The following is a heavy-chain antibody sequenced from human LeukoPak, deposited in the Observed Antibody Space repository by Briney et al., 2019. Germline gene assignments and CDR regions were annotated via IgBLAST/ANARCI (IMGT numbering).Heavy chain of an antibody. CDR3: ARDQTGTKGSWFDP. CDR1: GFSVSNNY. Sequence: SGGSLRLSCAASGFSVSNNYMSWVRQAPGKGLEWVSVIYGGGDTNYADSVKGRFIISRDTSKNTLYLQLNSLRAEDTAVYYCARDQTGTKGSWFDPWGQGTLVTVSS. V-gene: IGHV3-53*01. CDR2: IYGGGDT. D-gene: IGHD1-7*01. J-gene: IGHJ5*02.